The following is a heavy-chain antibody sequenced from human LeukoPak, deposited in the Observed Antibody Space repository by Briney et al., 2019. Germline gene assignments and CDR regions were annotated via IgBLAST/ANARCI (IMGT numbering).Heavy chain of an antibody. CDR1: GGSMNNYF. J-gene: IGHJ5*02. CDR3: ARVGGTTMVNNWFDP. Sequence: SETLSLTCTVSGGSMNNYFWSWIRQAPGTGLEWIGYMYYSGSTNYSPSLRSRVSISLDMSKNQFSLKMNSVTAADTAVYYCARVGGTTMVNNWFDPWGPGTLVTVSS. CDR2: MYYSGST. V-gene: IGHV4-59*01. D-gene: IGHD5-18*01.